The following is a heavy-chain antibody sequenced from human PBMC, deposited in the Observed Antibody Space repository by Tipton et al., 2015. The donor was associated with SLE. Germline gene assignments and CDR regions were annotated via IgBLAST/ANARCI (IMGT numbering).Heavy chain of an antibody. CDR2: IYSSGST. CDR3: ARGGGIYYDY. V-gene: IGHV4-4*07. Sequence: TLSLTCTVSGGSISDYYWSWIRQPAGRGLEWIGRIYSSGSTIYNPPLKSRVTLSLDMSNNQFSLRVRSVTAADTAVYYCARGGGIYYDYWGQGTLVTVSS. D-gene: IGHD1-26*01. J-gene: IGHJ4*02. CDR1: GGSISDYY.